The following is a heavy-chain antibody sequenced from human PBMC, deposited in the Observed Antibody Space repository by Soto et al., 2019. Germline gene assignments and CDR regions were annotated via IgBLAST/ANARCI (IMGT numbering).Heavy chain of an antibody. V-gene: IGHV4-4*02. CDR1: GASISTGKW. CDR2: ISHSVSA. J-gene: IGHJ4*02. D-gene: IGHD5-18*01. CDR3: TRDGDYGYSLAY. Sequence: QVQLQESGPGLVKPSETLTLTCAVSGASISTGKWWSWVRQPPGKGLEWIGEISHSVSANYNPAPRXXVTIQVDKSKNQFSLKLSVTAADTAMYYCTRDGDYGYSLAYWGQGTLVTVSS.